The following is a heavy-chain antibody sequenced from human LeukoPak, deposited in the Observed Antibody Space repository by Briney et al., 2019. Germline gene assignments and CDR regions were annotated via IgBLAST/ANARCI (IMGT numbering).Heavy chain of an antibody. D-gene: IGHD4-11*01. Sequence: PSETLSLTCTVSGGSISSSSYYWGWIRQPPGKGLEWIGSIYYSGSTCYNPSLKSRVTISVDTSKNQFSLKLSSVTAADTAVYYCARRGTVTTERFDYWGQGTLVTVSS. CDR2: IYYSGST. J-gene: IGHJ4*02. CDR1: GGSISSSSYY. V-gene: IGHV4-39*01. CDR3: ARRGTVTTERFDY.